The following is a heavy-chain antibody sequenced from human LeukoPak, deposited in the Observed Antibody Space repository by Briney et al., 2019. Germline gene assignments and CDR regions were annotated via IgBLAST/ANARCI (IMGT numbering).Heavy chain of an antibody. J-gene: IGHJ4*02. CDR1: GFTFSGSA. CDR3: TRHDYDYVWGSYRNPARFDY. Sequence: PGGSLRLSCAASGFTFSGSAMHGVRQASGKGLEWVGRIRSKANSYATAYAASVKGRFTISRDDSKNTAYLQMNSLKTEDTVVYYCTRHDYDYVWGSYRNPARFDYWGQGTLVTVSS. D-gene: IGHD3-16*02. CDR2: IRSKANSYAT. V-gene: IGHV3-73*01.